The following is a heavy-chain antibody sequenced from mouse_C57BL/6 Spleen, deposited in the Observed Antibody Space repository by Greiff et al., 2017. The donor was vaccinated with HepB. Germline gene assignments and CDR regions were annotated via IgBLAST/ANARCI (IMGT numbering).Heavy chain of an antibody. CDR2: IDPSDSYT. V-gene: IGHV1-69*01. D-gene: IGHD2-3*01. CDR3: ARYDGYWAY. Sequence: QVQLQQPGAELVMPGASVKLSCKASGYTFTSYWMHWVKQRPGQGLEWIGEIDPSDSYTNYNQKFKGKSTLTVDKSSSTAYMQLISLTSEDSAVYYCARYDGYWAYWGQGTLVTVSA. CDR1: GYTFTSYW. J-gene: IGHJ3*01.